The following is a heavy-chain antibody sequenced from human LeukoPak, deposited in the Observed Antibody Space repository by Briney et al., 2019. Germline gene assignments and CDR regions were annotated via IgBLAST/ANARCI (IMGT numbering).Heavy chain of an antibody. CDR1: GFTFSSYS. CDR3: ARDLSNVLLWFGESHAYYGMDV. J-gene: IGHJ6*02. V-gene: IGHV3-21*01. Sequence: GGSLRLSCAASGFTFSSYSMNWVRQAPGKGPEWVSSISSSSSYIYYADSVKGRFTISRDNAKNSLYLQMNSLRAEDTAVYYCARDLSNVLLWFGESHAYYGMDVWGQGTTVTVSS. CDR2: ISSSSSYI. D-gene: IGHD3-10*01.